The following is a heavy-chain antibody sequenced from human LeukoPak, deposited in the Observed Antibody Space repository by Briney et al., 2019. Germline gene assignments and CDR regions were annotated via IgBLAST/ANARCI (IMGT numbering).Heavy chain of an antibody. CDR3: AKGGWYPESFQH. D-gene: IGHD6-19*01. CDR1: GGSISSYY. J-gene: IGHJ1*01. CDR2: IYYSGST. V-gene: IGHV4-59*01. Sequence: SETLSLTCTVSGGSISSYYWNWIRQPPGKGLEWIGYIYYSGSTNYNPSLKSRVTISVDTSKNQFSLKLSSVTAADTAVYYCAKGGWYPESFQHWGQGALVTVSS.